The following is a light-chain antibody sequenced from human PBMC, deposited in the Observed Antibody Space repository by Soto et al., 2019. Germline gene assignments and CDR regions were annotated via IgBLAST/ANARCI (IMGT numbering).Light chain of an antibody. Sequence: QSALTQPPSASGSPGQAVTISCTGTSSDVGGYDYVSWYQQHPGKAPKLMIYEVSKRPSGVPDRFSGSKSGNTASLTVSGLQAEDEADYCCSSYAGSNNLVFGGGTTLTVL. CDR2: EVS. J-gene: IGLJ3*02. V-gene: IGLV2-8*01. CDR1: SSDVGGYDY. CDR3: SSYAGSNNLV.